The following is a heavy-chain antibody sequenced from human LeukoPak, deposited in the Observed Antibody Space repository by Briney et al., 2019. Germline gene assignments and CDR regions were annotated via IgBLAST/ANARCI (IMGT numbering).Heavy chain of an antibody. D-gene: IGHD2-15*01. CDR2: IYTSGST. Sequence: SETLSLTCTVSGGSISSYYWSWIRQPAGKGLEWIGRIYTSGSTNYNPSLKSRVTMSVDTSKNQFSLKLSSVTAADTAVYYCASSSKDPVRSFFDYWGQGTLVTVSS. CDR3: ASSSKDPVRSFFDY. CDR1: GGSISSYY. V-gene: IGHV4-4*07. J-gene: IGHJ4*02.